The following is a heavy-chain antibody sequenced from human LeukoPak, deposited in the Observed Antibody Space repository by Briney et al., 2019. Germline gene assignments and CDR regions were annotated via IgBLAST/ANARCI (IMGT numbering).Heavy chain of an antibody. J-gene: IGHJ4*02. Sequence: ASVKASCKASGYTFTGYYMHWVRQAPGQGLEWMGWINPNSGGTNYAQKFRGRVTMTRDTSISTAYMGLSRLSSDDTAVYYCARGTAAGVSSPNYWGQGTLVTVSS. V-gene: IGHV1-2*02. CDR2: INPNSGGT. CDR3: ARGTAAGVSSPNY. CDR1: GYTFTGYY. D-gene: IGHD6-25*01.